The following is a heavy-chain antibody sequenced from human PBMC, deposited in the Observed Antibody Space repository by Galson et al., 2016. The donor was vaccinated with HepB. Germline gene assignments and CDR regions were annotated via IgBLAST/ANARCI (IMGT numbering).Heavy chain of an antibody. CDR2: IDWDDDK. J-gene: IGHJ4*02. CDR1: GFSLTANGMC. D-gene: IGHD3-3*01. V-gene: IGHV2-70*01. CDR3: ARINARRFLEPGFYY. Sequence: PALVKPTQTLTLTCTFSGFSLTANGMCVSWIRQPPGKAPEWLALIDWDDDKYYSTSLKTRVTISKDTSKDQVVLKMTNLGPADTATYYCARINARRFLEPGFYYWGQGVLVTVSS.